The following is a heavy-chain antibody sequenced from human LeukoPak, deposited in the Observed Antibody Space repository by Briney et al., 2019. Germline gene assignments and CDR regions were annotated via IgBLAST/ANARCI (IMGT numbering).Heavy chain of an antibody. J-gene: IGHJ4*02. CDR1: GFTFSTCG. CDR2: ISISTTSI. Sequence: VQPGGSLRLSCAASGFTFSTCGMAWVRQAAGKGLEWLSYISISTTSIYYADSVKGRFTISRDNAKNSLYLQMNNRRTEDTAMYFCARLNYGDYGSFDSWGKGTLVTVPS. CDR3: ARLNYGDYGSFDS. V-gene: IGHV3-48*04. D-gene: IGHD4-17*01.